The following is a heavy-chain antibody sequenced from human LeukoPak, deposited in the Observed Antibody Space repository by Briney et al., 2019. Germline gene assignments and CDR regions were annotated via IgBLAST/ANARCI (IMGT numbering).Heavy chain of an antibody. CDR2: TYYRSKWYN. V-gene: IGHV6-1*01. CDR3: ARAPWNLYGDYGGWYFDY. Sequence: SQTLSLTCAISGDSVSSNSAARNWIRQSPSRGLEWLGRTYYRSKWYNDYAVSVKSRITINPDTSKNQFSLQLNSVTPEDTAVYYCARAPWNLYGDYGGWYFDYWGQGTLVTVSS. J-gene: IGHJ4*02. D-gene: IGHD4-17*01. CDR1: GDSVSSNSAA.